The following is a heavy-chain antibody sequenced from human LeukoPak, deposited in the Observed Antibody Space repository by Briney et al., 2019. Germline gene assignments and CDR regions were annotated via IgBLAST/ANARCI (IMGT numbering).Heavy chain of an antibody. CDR2: MSYDGTDK. CDR3: AKDFEWLRLGYYFDY. D-gene: IGHD5-12*01. Sequence: GGSLRLSCAASRFTFSSYGMHWVRQAPGKGLEWVAIMSYDGTDKYYADSVKGRFTISRDISKNTLYLQMNSLRAEDTAVYYCAKDFEWLRLGYYFDYWGQGTLVTVSS. V-gene: IGHV3-30*18. J-gene: IGHJ4*02. CDR1: RFTFSSYG.